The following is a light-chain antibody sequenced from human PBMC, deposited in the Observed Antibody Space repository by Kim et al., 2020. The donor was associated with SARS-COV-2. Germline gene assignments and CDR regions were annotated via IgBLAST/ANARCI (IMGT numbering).Light chain of an antibody. CDR2: GAS. Sequence: ASVGDIVTFTCRASQDIRNDLGWYQQNPGRAPKRLIYGASSLQSGVPSRFSGSGSGTEFTLTISSVQPEDFATYFCLQHSTYPITFGQGTRLEIK. CDR3: LQHSTYPIT. V-gene: IGKV1-17*01. CDR1: QDIRND. J-gene: IGKJ5*01.